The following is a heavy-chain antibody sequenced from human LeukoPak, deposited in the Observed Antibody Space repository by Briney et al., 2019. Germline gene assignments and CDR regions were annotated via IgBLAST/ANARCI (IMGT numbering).Heavy chain of an antibody. CDR3: AGRYDSSGYPLH. CDR1: GFTFSSYS. V-gene: IGHV3-48*01. J-gene: IGHJ4*02. D-gene: IGHD3-22*01. Sequence: QPGGSLRLSCAASGFTFSSYSMNWVRQAPGKGLEWVSYISSSSSTIYYADSVKGRFTISRDNAKNSLYLQMSSLRAEDTAVYYCAGRYDSSGYPLHWGQGTLVTVSS. CDR2: ISSSSSTI.